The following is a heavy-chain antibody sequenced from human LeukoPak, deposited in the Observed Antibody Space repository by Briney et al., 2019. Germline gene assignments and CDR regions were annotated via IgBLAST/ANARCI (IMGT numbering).Heavy chain of an antibody. CDR1: GHSLTSYS. CDR2: INPSGGST. V-gene: IGHV1-46*01. Sequence: ASVKVSCKAFGHSLTSYSMHWVRQAPGQGLEWMGIINPSGGSTSYAQKFQGRVTMTRDTSTSTVYMEVTSLRSEDTAVYYCAGGFDGLRLKGQYFDYWGQGTLVTVSS. J-gene: IGHJ4*02. CDR3: AGGFDGLRLKGQYFDY. D-gene: IGHD5/OR15-5a*01.